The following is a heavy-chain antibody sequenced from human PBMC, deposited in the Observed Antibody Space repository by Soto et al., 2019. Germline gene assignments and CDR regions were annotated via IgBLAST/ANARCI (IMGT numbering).Heavy chain of an antibody. D-gene: IGHD3-22*01. CDR3: AKGYYYDSSGYYSPGY. CDR1: GFTFSSYG. J-gene: IGHJ4*02. V-gene: IGHV3-30*18. Sequence: LRLSCAASGFTFSSYGMHRVRQAPGKGLEWVAVISYDGSNKYYADSVKGRFTISRDNSKNTLYLQMNSLRAEDTAVYYCAKGYYYDSSGYYSPGYWGQGTLVTVSS. CDR2: ISYDGSNK.